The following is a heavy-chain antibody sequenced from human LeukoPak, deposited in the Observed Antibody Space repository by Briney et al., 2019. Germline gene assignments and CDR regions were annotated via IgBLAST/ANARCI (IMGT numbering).Heavy chain of an antibody. D-gene: IGHD3-10*01. Sequence: SETLSLTCTVSGGSISSSSYYWGWIRQPPGKGLEWLGEINHSGSTNYNPSLKSRVTISVDTSKNQFSLNLSSVTAADTAVYYCARGRGSGAWGQGTLVTVAS. J-gene: IGHJ5*02. CDR3: ARGRGSGA. CDR1: GGSISSSSYY. V-gene: IGHV4-39*07. CDR2: INHSGST.